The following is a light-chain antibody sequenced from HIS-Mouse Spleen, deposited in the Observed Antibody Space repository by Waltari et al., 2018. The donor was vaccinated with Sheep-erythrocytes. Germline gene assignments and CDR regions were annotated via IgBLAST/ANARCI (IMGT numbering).Light chain of an antibody. J-gene: IGKJ4*01. CDR2: AAS. V-gene: IGKV1-39*01. CDR3: KQSYSTHPLT. Sequence: DIQMTQSPSSLSASVGYRVTITCRASQSISSYLHWYQQKPGKAPKLLIYAASSLQSGVPSRFSGSGSGTEVTLTISSLQPEDFATYYCKQSYSTHPLTVGGGTKVEIK. CDR1: QSISSY.